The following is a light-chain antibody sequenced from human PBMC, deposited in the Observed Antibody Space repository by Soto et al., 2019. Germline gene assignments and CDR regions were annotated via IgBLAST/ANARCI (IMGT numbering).Light chain of an antibody. CDR1: QDISNY. V-gene: IGKV1-33*01. CDR2: DAS. CDR3: QQYDHLPIT. J-gene: IGKJ5*01. Sequence: DVQITQSASYLPASVCETITLTFQATQDISNYLTWYQQKPGEAPKLLIYDASTLATGVPARFSGSGSGTDFTFTITSLQPEDSATYYCQQYDHLPITFGQGTRLEIK.